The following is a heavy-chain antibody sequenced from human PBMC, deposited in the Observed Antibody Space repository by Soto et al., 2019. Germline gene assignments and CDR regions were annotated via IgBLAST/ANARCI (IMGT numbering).Heavy chain of an antibody. J-gene: IGHJ6*03. CDR1: GFTFSSYW. Sequence: PGGSLRLSCAASGFTFSSYWMSWVRQAPGKGLEWVANIKQDGSEKYYVDSVKGRFTISRDNAKNSLYLQMNSLRAEDTAVYYCARGTSIAARRNLYYYYYMDVWGKGTTVTVSS. CDR3: ARGTSIAARRNLYYYYYMDV. D-gene: IGHD6-6*01. V-gene: IGHV3-7*01. CDR2: IKQDGSEK.